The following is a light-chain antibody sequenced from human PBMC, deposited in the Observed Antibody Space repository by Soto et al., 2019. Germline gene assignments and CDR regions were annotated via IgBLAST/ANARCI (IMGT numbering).Light chain of an antibody. CDR1: QGISSY. Sequence: DVQLTQSPSFLSASVGDGVTITFLASQGISSYLAWYQQKPGKAPKLLIYAASTLQSGVPLRFSGSGSGTSFTLTISSLQPEDFATYYCQQLLSYPITFGQGTRLEIK. CDR3: QQLLSYPIT. J-gene: IGKJ5*01. CDR2: AAS. V-gene: IGKV1-9*01.